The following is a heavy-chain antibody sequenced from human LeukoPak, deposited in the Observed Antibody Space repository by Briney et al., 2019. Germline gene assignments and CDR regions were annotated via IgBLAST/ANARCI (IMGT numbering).Heavy chain of an antibody. CDR3: ARVVVGPRYDFSRTSYFDI. Sequence: SETLSLTCTVSGGSISSSSYYWGWIRQPPGKGLEWIGSIYYSGSTYYNPSLKSRVTISVDTSKNQFSLKLSSVTAADTAVYYCARVVVGPRYDFSRTSYFDIWGQGTMVTVSS. CDR1: GGSISSSSYY. J-gene: IGHJ3*02. CDR2: IYYSGST. D-gene: IGHD3-3*01. V-gene: IGHV4-39*07.